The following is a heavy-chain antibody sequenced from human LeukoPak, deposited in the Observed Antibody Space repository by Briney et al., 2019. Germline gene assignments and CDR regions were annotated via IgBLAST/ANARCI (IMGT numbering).Heavy chain of an antibody. CDR2: FYYSGST. J-gene: IGHJ4*02. V-gene: IGHV4-39*02. CDR3: ARETITFGGVIDQTAPFDY. Sequence: SETLSLTCSVSGGSISNTSSYWGWIRQTPGKGLEWIGTFYYSGSTYYNPSLQSRVTISVDTSKNHFSLKLGSVTAADTAVYYCARETITFGGVIDQTAPFDYWGQGTLDTVSS. D-gene: IGHD3-16*02. CDR1: GGSISNTSSY.